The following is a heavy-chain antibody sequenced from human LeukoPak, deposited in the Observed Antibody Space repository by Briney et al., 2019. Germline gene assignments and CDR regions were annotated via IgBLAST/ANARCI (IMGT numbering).Heavy chain of an antibody. CDR3: ARGGAPYCSSTSCYEDRFDP. V-gene: IGHV3-7*05. Sequence: PGGSLRLSCAASGLTFSNYWMSWVRQAPGKGLEWVANIKQDGSEKYYVDSVKGRFTISRDNAKNSLYLQMISLRAEDTAVYYCARGGAPYCSSTSCYEDRFDPWGQGTLVTVSS. CDR2: IKQDGSEK. D-gene: IGHD2-2*01. J-gene: IGHJ5*02. CDR1: GLTFSNYW.